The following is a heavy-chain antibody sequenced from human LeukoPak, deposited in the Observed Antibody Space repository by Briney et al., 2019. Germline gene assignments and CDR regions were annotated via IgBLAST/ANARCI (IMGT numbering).Heavy chain of an antibody. Sequence: ASVKVSCKASGYTFTSYDINWVRQATGQGLEWMGWMKPNSGNTGYAQKFQGRVTITRNTSISTAYMELSSLRSEDTAVYYCARGGITIFGVVISVGAFDIWGQGTMVTVSS. CDR2: MKPNSGNT. V-gene: IGHV1-8*03. D-gene: IGHD3-3*01. CDR3: ARGGITIFGVVISVGAFDI. J-gene: IGHJ3*02. CDR1: GYTFTSYD.